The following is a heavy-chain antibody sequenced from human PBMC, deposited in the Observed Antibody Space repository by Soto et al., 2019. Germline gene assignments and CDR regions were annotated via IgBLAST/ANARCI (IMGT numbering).Heavy chain of an antibody. CDR2: IKSKTDGGTT. D-gene: IGHD3-16*01. Sequence: PGGSLRLSCAASGFTFSNAWMNWVRQAPGKGLEWVGRIKSKTDGGTTDYAAPVKGRFTTSRDDSKNTLYLQMNSLKTEDTAVYYCNTVWARYYYYGMDVWRQGTTVTVSS. V-gene: IGHV3-15*07. J-gene: IGHJ6*02. CDR1: GFTFSNAW. CDR3: NTVWARYYYYGMDV.